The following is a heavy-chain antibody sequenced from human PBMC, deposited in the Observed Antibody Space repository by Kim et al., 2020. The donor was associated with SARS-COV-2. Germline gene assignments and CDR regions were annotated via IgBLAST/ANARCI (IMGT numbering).Heavy chain of an antibody. Sequence: GGSLRLSCAASGFTYDDYAMHWVRQAPGRGLEWVSTISWNGGHTYYADSVKGRFTISRDNSKNSLYLQMNTLRGEDSVFYYCARASPDYYYAMDVWGQGTTVTVSS. D-gene: IGHD6-6*01. CDR1: GFTYDDYA. CDR3: ARASPDYYYAMDV. CDR2: ISWNGGHT. J-gene: IGHJ6*02. V-gene: IGHV3-43D*03.